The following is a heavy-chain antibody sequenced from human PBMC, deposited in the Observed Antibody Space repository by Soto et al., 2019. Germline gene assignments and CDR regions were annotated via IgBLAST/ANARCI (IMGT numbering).Heavy chain of an antibody. D-gene: IGHD6-13*01. J-gene: IGHJ4*02. CDR3: AADGITAAGNFDY. V-gene: IGHV1-58*01. CDR1: GFTFISSA. Sequence: SVKVSCKASGFTFISSAVQWVRQARGQRLEWIGWIVVGSGNTNYAQKFQERVTITRDMSTSTAYMELSSLRSEDTAVYYCAADGITAAGNFDYWGQGTLVTVSS. CDR2: IVVGSGNT.